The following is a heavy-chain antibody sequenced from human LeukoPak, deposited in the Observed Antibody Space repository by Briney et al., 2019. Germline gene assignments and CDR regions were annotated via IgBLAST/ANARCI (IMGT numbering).Heavy chain of an antibody. Sequence: GGSLRLSCAASGFTFSSYAMHWVRQAPGKGLEWVAIISDDGSNEYYADSVKGRFTISRDNSKNTLYLQMNSLRAEDTAVYYCAKDIGAGTTGVYFDYWGQGTLVTVSS. J-gene: IGHJ4*02. D-gene: IGHD6-19*01. V-gene: IGHV3-30-3*01. CDR2: ISDDGSNE. CDR3: AKDIGAGTTGVYFDY. CDR1: GFTFSSYA.